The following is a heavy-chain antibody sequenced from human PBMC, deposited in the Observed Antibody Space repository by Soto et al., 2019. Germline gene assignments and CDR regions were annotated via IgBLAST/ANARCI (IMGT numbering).Heavy chain of an antibody. CDR2: IKSKTDGGTT. CDR3: TTEWELLPSRN. CDR1: GFTFSNAW. V-gene: IGHV3-15*01. J-gene: IGHJ4*02. D-gene: IGHD1-26*01. Sequence: EVQLVESGGGLVKPGGSLRLSCAASGFTFSNAWMSWVHQAPGKGLEWVGRIKSKTDGGTTDYAAPVKGRFTISRDDSKNTLYLQMNSLKTEDTAVYYCTTEWELLPSRNWGQGTLVTVSS.